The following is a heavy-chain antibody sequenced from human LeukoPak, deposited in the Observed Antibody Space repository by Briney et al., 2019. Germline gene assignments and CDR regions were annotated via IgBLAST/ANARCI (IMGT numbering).Heavy chain of an antibody. CDR2: IRYDGSNK. Sequence: PGGSLRLSCAASGFTFSSYGMHWVRQAPGKGLEWVQFIRYDGSNKYYADSVKGRFTISRDNSKNTLYLQMNSLRAEDTAVYYCAKVVPAAQTPFDAFDIWGQGTMVTVSS. J-gene: IGHJ3*02. CDR3: AKVVPAAQTPFDAFDI. V-gene: IGHV3-30*02. CDR1: GFTFSSYG. D-gene: IGHD2-2*01.